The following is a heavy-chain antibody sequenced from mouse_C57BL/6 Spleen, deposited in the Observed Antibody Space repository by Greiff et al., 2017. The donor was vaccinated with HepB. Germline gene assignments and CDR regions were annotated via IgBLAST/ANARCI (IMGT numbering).Heavy chain of an antibody. J-gene: IGHJ4*01. CDR2: FYPGSGSI. D-gene: IGHD2-4*01. CDR1: GYTFTEYT. Sequence: VKLQESGAELVKPGASVKLSCKASGYTFTEYTIHWVKQRSGQGLEWIGWFYPGSGSIKYNEKFKDKATLTADKSSSTVYMELSRLTSEDSAVYFCARHESYDYDEGDYYAMDYWGQGTSVTVSS. CDR3: ARHESYDYDEGDYYAMDY. V-gene: IGHV1-62-2*01.